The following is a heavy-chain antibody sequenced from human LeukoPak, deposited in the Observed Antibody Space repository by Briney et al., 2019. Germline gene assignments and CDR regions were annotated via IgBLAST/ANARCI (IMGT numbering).Heavy chain of an antibody. CDR1: GGSISGYD. D-gene: IGHD5-12*01. CDR3: ARQNGGYDYFDY. CDR2: VYPSGGF. V-gene: IGHV4-4*07. J-gene: IGHJ4*02. Sequence: SETLSLTCTVSGGSISGYDWGWIRQPAGKGLEWIRRVYPSGGFTSNPSLKSRITMSVGKSQNQFSLNLSSVTAADTAVYFCARQNGGYDYFDYWGQGTLVTVSS.